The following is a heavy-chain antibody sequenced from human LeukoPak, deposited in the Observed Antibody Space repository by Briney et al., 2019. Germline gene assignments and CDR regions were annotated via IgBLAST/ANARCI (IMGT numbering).Heavy chain of an antibody. CDR3: ARGRDSSTYYYYYMDV. J-gene: IGHJ6*03. Sequence: ASVKVSCKASGYTFTTYDINWVRQTPGQGLEWMGWMNPNSGNTGYAHKFQGRVTITRNTPISTAYMELSSLRSEDTAVYYCARGRDSSTYYYYYMDVWGKGTTVTVSS. D-gene: IGHD3-22*01. CDR2: MNPNSGNT. V-gene: IGHV1-8*03. CDR1: GYTFTTYD.